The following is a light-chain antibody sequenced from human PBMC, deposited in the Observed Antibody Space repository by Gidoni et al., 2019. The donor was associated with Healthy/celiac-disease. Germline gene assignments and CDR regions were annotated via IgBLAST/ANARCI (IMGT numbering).Light chain of an antibody. V-gene: IGKV1-27*01. CDR1: QGISSY. J-gene: IGKJ5*01. Sequence: QFPQSPSSLSASVGDRVTITCRVIQGISSYLNWYRQKPGKVPKLLIYSASKLQSGVPSRFSGSGSGTDFTITISSQQQEDVANYYGQRTDNAPLFFGQGTRLEIK. CDR2: SAS. CDR3: QRTDNAPLF.